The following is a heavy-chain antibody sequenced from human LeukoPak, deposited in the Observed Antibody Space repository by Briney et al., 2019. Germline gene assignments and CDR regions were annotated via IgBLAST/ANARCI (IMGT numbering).Heavy chain of an antibody. CDR2: IYYSGST. J-gene: IGHJ4*02. V-gene: IGHV4-59*01. CDR1: GGSISSYY. CDR3: ARSEDAPSYCFDY. Sequence: SETLSLTCTVSGGSISSYYWSWIRQPPGKGLEWIGYIYYSGSTNYNPSLKSRVTISVDTSKNQFSLKLSSVTAADTAVYYCARSEDAPSYCFDYWGQGTLVTVSS.